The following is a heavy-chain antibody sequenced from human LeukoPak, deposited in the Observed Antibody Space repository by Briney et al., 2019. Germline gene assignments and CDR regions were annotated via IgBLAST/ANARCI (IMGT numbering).Heavy chain of an antibody. CDR2: IYYSGST. V-gene: IGHV4-59*12. CDR1: GGSISSYY. CDR3: ARGSSSPYSSSSEIDY. J-gene: IGHJ4*02. D-gene: IGHD6-6*01. Sequence: SETLSLTCTVSGGSISSYYWSWIRQPPGKGLEWIGCIYYSGSTNYNPSLKSRVTISVDTSKNQFSLKLSSVTAADTAVYYCARGSSSPYSSSSEIDYWGQGTLVTVSS.